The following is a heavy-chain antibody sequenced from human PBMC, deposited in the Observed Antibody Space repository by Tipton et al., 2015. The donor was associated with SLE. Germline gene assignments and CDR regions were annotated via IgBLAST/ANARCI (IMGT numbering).Heavy chain of an antibody. Sequence: TLSLTCTVSGGSISSYYWSWIRQPPGKGLEWIGHISISGTTNYNPSLKSRVSISVDMSKNQFSLTMTSVTAADTAMYFCAREVDTMDDSDAFDIWGQGTMVTVSS. CDR3: AREVDTMDDSDAFDI. CDR1: GGSISSYY. D-gene: IGHD3-10*01. J-gene: IGHJ3*02. CDR2: ISISGTT. V-gene: IGHV4-59*12.